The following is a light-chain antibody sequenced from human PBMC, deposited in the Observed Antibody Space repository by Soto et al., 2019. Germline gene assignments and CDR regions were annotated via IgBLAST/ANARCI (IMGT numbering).Light chain of an antibody. CDR2: GAS. V-gene: IGKV3-15*01. CDR1: QTVNSN. J-gene: IGKJ1*01. Sequence: EIVMTQSPATLPVSPGERATLSCRASQTVNSNLAWYQQKPGQAPRLLICGASTRATGIPARFSGSGSGTEFTLTISSLQSEDFAVYYCQQYNNWPRTFGQGTKVDI. CDR3: QQYNNWPRT.